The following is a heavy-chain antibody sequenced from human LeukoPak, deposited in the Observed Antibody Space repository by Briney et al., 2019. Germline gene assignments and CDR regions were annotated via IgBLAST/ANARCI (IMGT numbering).Heavy chain of an antibody. CDR3: ARGSYIDY. Sequence: GSLRLSCAASGFTFRSHAMSWVRQPPGKGLEWIGEINHSGSTNYNPSLKSRVTISVDTSKNQFSLKLSSVTAADTAVYYCARGSYIDYWGQGTLVTVSS. CDR1: GFTFRSHA. CDR2: INHSGST. J-gene: IGHJ4*02. V-gene: IGHV4-34*01. D-gene: IGHD5-18*01.